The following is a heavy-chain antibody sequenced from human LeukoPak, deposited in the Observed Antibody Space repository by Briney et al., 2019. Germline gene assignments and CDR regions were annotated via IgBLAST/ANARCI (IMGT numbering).Heavy chain of an antibody. CDR3: ARGGSSGWYSISPDY. Sequence: ASVKVSCKASEYTFTGFYMHWVRQAPGQGLEWMGWINPNSGGTNYAQKSQGRVTMTRDTSISTAYMELSRLRSDDTAVYYCARGGSSGWYSISPDYWGQGTLVTVAS. V-gene: IGHV1-2*02. D-gene: IGHD6-19*01. CDR2: INPNSGGT. J-gene: IGHJ4*02. CDR1: EYTFTGFY.